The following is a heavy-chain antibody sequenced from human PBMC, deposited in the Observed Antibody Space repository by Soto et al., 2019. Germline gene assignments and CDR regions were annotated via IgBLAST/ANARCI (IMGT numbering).Heavy chain of an antibody. D-gene: IGHD3-22*01. Sequence: QVQLVESGGGVVQPGRSLRLSCAASGFTLSSYAMHWVRQAPGKGLEWVADISCAGTSTYYAASVTGRFTTYRDNSKGTVYLQLNSLRPEDTAVYHYARGPGHDGNEYDTVDCWGQGTVVTVSS. CDR3: ARGPGHDGNEYDTVDC. CDR1: GFTLSSYA. V-gene: IGHV3-30-3*01. CDR2: ISCAGTST. J-gene: IGHJ4*02.